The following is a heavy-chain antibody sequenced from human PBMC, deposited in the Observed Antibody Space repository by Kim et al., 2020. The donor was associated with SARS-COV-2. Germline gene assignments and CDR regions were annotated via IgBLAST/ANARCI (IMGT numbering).Heavy chain of an antibody. CDR2: IKQDGSEK. CDR1: GFTFSSYW. D-gene: IGHD3-10*01. CDR3: ARDLHYYGSGSFDY. J-gene: IGHJ4*02. Sequence: GGSLRLSCAASGFTFSSYWMSWVRQAPGKGLEWVANIKQDGSEKYYVDSVKGRFTISRDNAKNSLYLQMNSLRAEDTAVYYCARDLHYYGSGSFDYWGQGTLVPVSS. V-gene: IGHV3-7*03.